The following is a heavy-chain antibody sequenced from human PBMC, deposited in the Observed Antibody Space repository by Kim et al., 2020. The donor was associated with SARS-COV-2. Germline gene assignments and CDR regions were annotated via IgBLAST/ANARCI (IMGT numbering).Heavy chain of an antibody. J-gene: IGHJ4*02. CDR1: GFTFSSYW. V-gene: IGHV3-7*03. D-gene: IGHD1-7*01. CDR3: ARDLRITGTTGWGY. CDR2: IKQDGSEK. Sequence: GGSPRLSCAASGFTFSSYWMSWVRQAPGKGLEWVANIKQDGSEKYYVDSVKGRFTISRDNAKNSLYLQMNSLRAENTAVYYCARDLRITGTTGWGYWGQGTLVTVSS.